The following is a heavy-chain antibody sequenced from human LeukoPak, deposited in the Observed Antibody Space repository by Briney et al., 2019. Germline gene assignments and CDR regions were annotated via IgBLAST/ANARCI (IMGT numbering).Heavy chain of an antibody. CDR3: ARGPHYGSRSDHLDY. Sequence: GGSLRLSCGASGFTFSTHWMNWVRQAPGKGLEWVANIKQGGSETNYVGSVKGRFTVSRDDAKNSVYLQVDSLRAEDTAIYYCARGPHYGSRSDHLDYWGQGTLVTVSS. V-gene: IGHV3-7*03. CDR1: GFTFSTHW. J-gene: IGHJ4*02. CDR2: IKQGGSET. D-gene: IGHD3-10*01.